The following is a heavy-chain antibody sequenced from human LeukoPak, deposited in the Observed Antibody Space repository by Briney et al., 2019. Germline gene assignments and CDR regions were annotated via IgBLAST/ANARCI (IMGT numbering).Heavy chain of an antibody. Sequence: SETLSLTCTVSGGSISSYYWSWIRQPPGKGLEWIGYIYYSGSTYYNPSLKSRVTISVDTSKNQFSLKLSSVTAADTAVYYCARLHTAMVRVDYWGQGTLVTVSS. V-gene: IGHV4-59*04. J-gene: IGHJ4*02. CDR2: IYYSGST. CDR1: GGSISSYY. CDR3: ARLHTAMVRVDY. D-gene: IGHD5-18*01.